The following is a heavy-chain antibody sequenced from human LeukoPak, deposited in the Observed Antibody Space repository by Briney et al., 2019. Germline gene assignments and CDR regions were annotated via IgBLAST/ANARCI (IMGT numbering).Heavy chain of an antibody. CDR2: IYTEGTT. CDR3: ASEGD. D-gene: IGHD3-16*01. J-gene: IGHJ4*02. CDR1: GFTLSSCY. V-gene: IGHV3-66*02. Sequence: GGSLRLSCAVSGFTLSSCYLSWGGQAPGKGLEWVSVIYTEGTTYYADSVKGRFIISRDNSKNTVYLQMNSLRVEDTAVYYCASEGDWGQGTLVTVSS.